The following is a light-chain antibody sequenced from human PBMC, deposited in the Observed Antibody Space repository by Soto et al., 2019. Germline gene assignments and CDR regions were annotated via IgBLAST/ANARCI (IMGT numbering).Light chain of an antibody. Sequence: DIQMTQSPSTLSASVGDRVTITCRASQSINSYLAWYQQKPGKAPKLLIYEASSLESGVPSRFSGSRSGTEFTLTISSLQPDDFATYYCQQYYGFSPRTFGQGTKVEIK. CDR1: QSINSY. J-gene: IGKJ1*01. CDR2: EAS. V-gene: IGKV1-5*03. CDR3: QQYYGFSPRT.